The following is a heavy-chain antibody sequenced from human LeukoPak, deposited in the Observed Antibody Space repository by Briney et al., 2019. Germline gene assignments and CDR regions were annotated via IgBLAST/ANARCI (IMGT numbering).Heavy chain of an antibody. Sequence: PGGSLRVSCAASGFTFSSFALSWIRQAPGKGLEWVSSISGNGYSTYYAESVKGRFTVSRDNSKNTLYLQMSSLRVEDTAVYFCVTARERRGYTGYDWNYFDHWGQGSLVTVSS. CDR1: GFTFSSFA. CDR3: VTARERRGYTGYDWNYFDH. D-gene: IGHD5-12*01. V-gene: IGHV3-23*01. J-gene: IGHJ4*02. CDR2: ISGNGYST.